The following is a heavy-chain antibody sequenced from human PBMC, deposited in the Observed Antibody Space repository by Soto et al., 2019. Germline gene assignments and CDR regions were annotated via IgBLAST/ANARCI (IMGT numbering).Heavy chain of an antibody. Sequence: QLQLQESGPGLVKPSQTLSLACTVSGGSFSSGGYYWSWIRQLPGKVLEWIGYIYYSGSTYYNPSLTSRFTISLDTSKHQFSLKLSSVTAADTAVYYCARATSFSGHHGYWGQGTLVTVSS. CDR2: IYYSGST. CDR1: GGSFSSGGYY. D-gene: IGHD2-8*02. V-gene: IGHV4-31*03. J-gene: IGHJ4*02. CDR3: ARATSFSGHHGY.